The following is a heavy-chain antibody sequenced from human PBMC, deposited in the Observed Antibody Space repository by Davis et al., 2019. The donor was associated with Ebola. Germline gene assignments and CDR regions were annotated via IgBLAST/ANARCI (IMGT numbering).Heavy chain of an antibody. V-gene: IGHV3-21*01. D-gene: IGHD3-3*01. CDR1: GFTFSSYS. Sequence: GESLKISCAASGFTFSSYSMNWVRQAPGKGLEWVSSISSSSSYIYYADSVKGRFTISRDNAKNSLYLQMNSLRAEDTAVYYCARDWYDFWSGYYYYYGMDVWGQGTTVTVSS. CDR3: ARDWYDFWSGYYYYYGMDV. J-gene: IGHJ6*02. CDR2: ISSSSSYI.